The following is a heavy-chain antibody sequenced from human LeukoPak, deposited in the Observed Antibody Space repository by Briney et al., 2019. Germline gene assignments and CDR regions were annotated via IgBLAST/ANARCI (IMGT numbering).Heavy chain of an antibody. CDR1: GGSISSYY. V-gene: IGHV4-4*07. CDR3: ARQIPYGGNAYYFDY. J-gene: IGHJ4*02. D-gene: IGHD4-23*01. Sequence: PSETLSLTCTVSGGSISSYYWSWIRQPAGKGLEWIGRIYTSGSTNYNPSLKSRVTISVDTSKNQFSLKLSSVTAADTAVYYCARQIPYGGNAYYFDYWGQGTLVTVSS. CDR2: IYTSGST.